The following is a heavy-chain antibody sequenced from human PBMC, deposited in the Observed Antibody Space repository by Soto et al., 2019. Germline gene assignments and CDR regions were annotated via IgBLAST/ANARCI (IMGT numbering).Heavy chain of an antibody. J-gene: IGHJ4*02. D-gene: IGHD6-19*01. CDR1: GFTLSSYA. CDR3: AKAITRYSSGWYSGPLDFDY. Sequence: GGSLRLSCAASGFTLSSYAMSWVRQAPGKGLEWVSAISGSGGSTYYADSVKGRFTISRDNSKNTLYLQMNSLRAEDTAVYYCAKAITRYSSGWYSGPLDFDYWGQGTLVTVS. V-gene: IGHV3-23*01. CDR2: ISGSGGST.